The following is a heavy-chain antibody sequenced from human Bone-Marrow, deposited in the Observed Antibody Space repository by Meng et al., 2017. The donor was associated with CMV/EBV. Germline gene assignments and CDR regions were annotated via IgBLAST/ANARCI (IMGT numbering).Heavy chain of an antibody. CDR3: AKDPRCSNTTCLLGSRYFDY. J-gene: IGHJ4*02. V-gene: IGHV3-9*01. CDR1: GFTFDDYA. CDR2: ISWNSGST. D-gene: IGHD2-2*01. Sequence: SLKISCAASGFTFDDYAMHWVRQAPGKGLEWVSGISWNSGSTGYADSVKGRFTISRENAKNSLYLQMNSLRAEDTALYYCAKDPRCSNTTCLLGSRYFDYWGQRTLVTFSS.